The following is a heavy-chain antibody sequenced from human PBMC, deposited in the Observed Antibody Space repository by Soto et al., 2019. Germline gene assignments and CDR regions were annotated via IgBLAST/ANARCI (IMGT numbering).Heavy chain of an antibody. D-gene: IGHD3-10*01. CDR2: IKSKTDGGTT. CDR3: MVHGEYHYYYYGMDV. J-gene: IGHJ6*02. CDR1: GFTFSNAW. V-gene: IGHV3-15*07. Sequence: GGSLRLSCAASGFTFSNAWMNWVRQAPGKGLEWVGRIKSKTDGGTTDYAAPVKGRFTISRDDSKNKLYLQINSLKTEDTAVFYCMVHGEYHYYYYGMDVWGQGTTVTVSS.